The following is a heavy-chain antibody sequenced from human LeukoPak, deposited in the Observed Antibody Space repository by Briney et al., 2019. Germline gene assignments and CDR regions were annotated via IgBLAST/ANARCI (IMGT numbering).Heavy chain of an antibody. CDR1: GFNFSNHL. CDR3: ARVGNSSGWHDAFGYFDS. V-gene: IGHV3-30*09. D-gene: IGHD6-19*01. Sequence: GRSLRLSCAASGFNFSNHLLHWVRQAPGKGLEWVAVSSFDVRNKYYADSVKGRFVISGDNSKNTVYLQMNSVRTEDTAAYYCARVGNSSGWHDAFGYFDSWGQGLLVTVSS. CDR2: SSFDVRNK. J-gene: IGHJ4*02.